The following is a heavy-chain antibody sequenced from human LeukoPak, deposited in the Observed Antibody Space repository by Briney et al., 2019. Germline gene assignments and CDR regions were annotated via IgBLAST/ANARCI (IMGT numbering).Heavy chain of an antibody. V-gene: IGHV1-69*06. Sequence: SVKVSCKASGGTFSGNSITWVRQAPGQGLEWMGRFIPILNTTNYAQDFQGRVTLTADKSTSTAYMELMSLRSEDTAVYYCARETRDSNWNSVAYLDHWGQGTLVTVSS. CDR1: GGTFSGNS. J-gene: IGHJ4*02. CDR3: ARETRDSNWNSVAYLDH. CDR2: FIPILNTT. D-gene: IGHD1-7*01.